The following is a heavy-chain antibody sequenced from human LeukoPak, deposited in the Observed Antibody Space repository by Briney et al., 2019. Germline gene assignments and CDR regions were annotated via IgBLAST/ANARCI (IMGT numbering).Heavy chain of an antibody. CDR2: MYYSGNT. D-gene: IGHD3-22*01. CDR3: AGVSSGYYLIFDY. V-gene: IGHV4-31*03. Sequence: PSETLSLTCSVSGVSISSGNYYWNWIRQYPGKGLEWIGYMYYSGNTYYNPSLESRVTISVDTSKNQFSLMLTSMTAAGTAVYYCAGVSSGYYLIFDYWGQGIQVTVSS. J-gene: IGHJ4*02. CDR1: GVSISSGNYY.